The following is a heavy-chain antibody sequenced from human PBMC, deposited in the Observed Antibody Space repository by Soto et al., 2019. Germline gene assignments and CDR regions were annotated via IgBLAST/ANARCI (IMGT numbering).Heavy chain of an antibody. CDR2: VNEDGSEK. D-gene: IGHD1-26*01. CDR3: AKVGATKTGYDY. Sequence: EVQLVESGGGLVQPGGSLRLSCAASGFTFSSYYMSWVRQAQGKGLEWVANVNEDGSEKYYVDSVKGRFTVSRDNAKNTLYLQMNSLRAEDTAVYYCAKVGATKTGYDYWGQGTLVTVSS. CDR1: GFTFSSYY. V-gene: IGHV3-7*01. J-gene: IGHJ4*02.